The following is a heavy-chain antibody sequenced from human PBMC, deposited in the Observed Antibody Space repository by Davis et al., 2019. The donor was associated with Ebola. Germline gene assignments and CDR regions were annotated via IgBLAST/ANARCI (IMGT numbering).Heavy chain of an antibody. CDR2: IDPSDSYT. J-gene: IGHJ6*03. V-gene: IGHV5-10-1*01. Sequence: KVSCKGSVYTFTSQWISWVRQMPGKGLEWMGTIDPSDSYTKYSPSFEGHVTISADKSTSNVYLQWSSLKASDTAMYYCAREDTNIHYYMDVWGKGTTVTVSS. D-gene: IGHD2-8*01. CDR1: VYTFTSQW. CDR3: AREDTNIHYYMDV.